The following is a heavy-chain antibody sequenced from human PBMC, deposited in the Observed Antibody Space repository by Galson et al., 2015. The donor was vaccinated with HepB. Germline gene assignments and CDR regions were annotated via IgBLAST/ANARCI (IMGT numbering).Heavy chain of an antibody. D-gene: IGHD3-3*01. V-gene: IGHV3-30*18. J-gene: IGHJ2*01. CDR1: GFTFSSYG. CDR3: AKGVEEPLGLGDVFDL. CDR2: ISYDGSNK. Sequence: SLRLSCAASGFTFSSYGMHWVRQAPGKGLEWVAVISYDGSNKYYADSVKGRFTISRDNSKNTLYLQMNSLRAEDTAVYYCAKGVEEPLGLGDVFDLWGRGTLVTVSS.